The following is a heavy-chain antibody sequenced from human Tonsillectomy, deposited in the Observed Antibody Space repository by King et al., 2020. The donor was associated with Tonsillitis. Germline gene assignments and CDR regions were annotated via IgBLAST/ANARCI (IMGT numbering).Heavy chain of an antibody. CDR3: AKDISRRPTNSAAVTGNGLVDGLVDGFDT. CDR1: GFNFNNYA. CDR2: IRGSGGST. D-gene: IGHD3-3*01. Sequence: VQLVESGGGLVQPGGSLRLSCAASGFNFNNYAMNWVRQAPGKGLEWVSGIRGSGGSTYYADSVKGRFTISRDNSKNMMYLQMNSLRAEDTAVYYCAKDISRRPTNSAAVTGNGLVDGLVDGFDTWGQGTMVTVSS. V-gene: IGHV3-23*04. J-gene: IGHJ3*02.